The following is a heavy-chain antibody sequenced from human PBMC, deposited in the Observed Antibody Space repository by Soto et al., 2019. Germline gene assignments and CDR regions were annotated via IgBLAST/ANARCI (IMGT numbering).Heavy chain of an antibody. Sequence: SVKVSCKPSGYIFKNYAVTWLRQAPGQGLEWMGGIIPVFGTPDYSQKFRGRVTITADESTSTVYMELRSLTSEDTAVYYCARHLYDYVWGSYRHWGQGTLVTVSS. J-gene: IGHJ4*02. V-gene: IGHV1-69*13. CDR2: IIPVFGTP. CDR3: ARHLYDYVWGSYRH. D-gene: IGHD3-16*02. CDR1: GYIFKNYA.